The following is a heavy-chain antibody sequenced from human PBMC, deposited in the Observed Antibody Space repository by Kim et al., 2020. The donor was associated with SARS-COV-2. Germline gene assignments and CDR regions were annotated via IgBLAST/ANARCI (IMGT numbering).Heavy chain of an antibody. CDR2: ISGSGDTT. J-gene: IGHJ4*02. D-gene: IGHD3-10*01. Sequence: GGSLRLSCAASGFTFSSYAMSWVRQAPGKGLEWVSAISGSGDTTYYADSVKGRFTISRDNSKNTLYLQMNSLRAEDTAVYYCAKLVAQSLFLWLWESGNYSFDYWGQGTMVTVSS. V-gene: IGHV3-23*01. CDR3: AKLVAQSLFLWLWESGNYSFDY. CDR1: GFTFSSYA.